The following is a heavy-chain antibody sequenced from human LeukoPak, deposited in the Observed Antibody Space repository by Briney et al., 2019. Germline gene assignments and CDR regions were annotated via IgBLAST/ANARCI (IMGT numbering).Heavy chain of an antibody. V-gene: IGHV4-59*08. CDR3: ARHAASDTGVVIPYYFDY. J-gene: IGHJ4*02. Sequence: SETLSLTCSVSGGSMSGLYWMWIRQPPGKGLEWIGYIYYSGSTSYNPSLESRVTISVDTSKNQFSLKLSSVTAADTAVYYCARHAASDTGVVIPYYFDYWGQGTLVTVSS. D-gene: IGHD3-3*01. CDR2: IYYSGST. CDR1: GGSMSGLY.